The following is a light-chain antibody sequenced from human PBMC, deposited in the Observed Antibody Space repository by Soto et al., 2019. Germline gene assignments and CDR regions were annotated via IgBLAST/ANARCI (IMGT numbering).Light chain of an antibody. CDR3: ATWDDSLHGGV. V-gene: IGLV1-44*01. J-gene: IGLJ2*01. CDR1: SSNIGSNT. CDR2: SNN. Sequence: QPVLTQPPSASGTPGQRVTISCSGSSSNIGSNTVSWYQQLPGTAPKLLISSNNQRPSGVPDRFSGSKSGTSASLAIRGLQSEDEADYYCATWDDSLHGGVFGGGTKLTVL.